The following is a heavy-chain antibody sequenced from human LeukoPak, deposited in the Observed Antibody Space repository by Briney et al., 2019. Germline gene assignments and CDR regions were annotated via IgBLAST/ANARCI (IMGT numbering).Heavy chain of an antibody. J-gene: IGHJ4*02. Sequence: GGSLRLSCAASGFTFSKYWMLWVRQAPGKGLECVARINTDGTDTTYADSVKGRFTVSRDNADNTMFLQMNSVRDEDTAVYYCATKQWLAPPPDSWGQGTPVTVSS. CDR3: ATKQWLAPPPDS. V-gene: IGHV3-74*01. CDR1: GFTFSKYW. D-gene: IGHD6-19*01. CDR2: INTDGTDT.